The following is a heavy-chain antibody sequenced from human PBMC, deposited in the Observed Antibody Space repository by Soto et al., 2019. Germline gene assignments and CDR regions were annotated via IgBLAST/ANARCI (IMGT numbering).Heavy chain of an antibody. CDR3: AKAPLTRYSSSWFPFDP. Sequence: GGSLRLSCAASGFTFSSYAMSWVRQAPGKGLEWVSAISGSGGSTYYADSVTGRFTISRDNSKNTLYLQMNSLRAEDTAVYYCAKAPLTRYSSSWFPFDPWGQGTLVTVSS. V-gene: IGHV3-23*01. CDR2: ISGSGGST. CDR1: GFTFSSYA. D-gene: IGHD6-13*01. J-gene: IGHJ5*02.